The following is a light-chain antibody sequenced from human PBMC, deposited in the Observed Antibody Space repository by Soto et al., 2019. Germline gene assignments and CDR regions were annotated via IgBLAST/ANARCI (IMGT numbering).Light chain of an antibody. CDR2: GAS. V-gene: IGKV3-20*01. CDR3: QQYYTSPRT. Sequence: EIVLTQSPGTLSLSPGERATLSCRASQSVSSSYLAWYQQKPGQSPRLLIFGASSRATGTPDRFSGSGSGTDFTLTISRLEPEDFAVYYCQQYYTSPRTFGQGTTVEIK. J-gene: IGKJ1*01. CDR1: QSVSSSY.